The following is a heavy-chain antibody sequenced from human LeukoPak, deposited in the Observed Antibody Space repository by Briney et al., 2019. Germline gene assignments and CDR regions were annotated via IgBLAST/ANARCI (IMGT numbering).Heavy chain of an antibody. CDR3: ARVPKGRYYYDSSLDY. Sequence: PSETLSLTCTVSGGSISSSSYYWGWIRQPPVKGLEWIGSIYNSGSTYYNPSLKSRVTISVDTSKNQFSLKLSSVTAADTAVYYCARVPKGRYYYDSSLDYWGQGTLVTVSS. J-gene: IGHJ4*02. CDR2: IYNSGST. CDR1: GGSISSSSYY. V-gene: IGHV4-39*07. D-gene: IGHD3-22*01.